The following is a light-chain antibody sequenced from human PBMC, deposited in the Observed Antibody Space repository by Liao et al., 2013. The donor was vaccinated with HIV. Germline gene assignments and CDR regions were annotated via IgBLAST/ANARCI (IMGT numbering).Light chain of an antibody. V-gene: IGLV3-1*01. CDR2: YDQ. J-gene: IGLJ3*02. Sequence: SDELTQPSSVSVSPGQTASITCSGDELGYKYASWYQQRPGQAPVLVMYYDQNRPSGIPERISGSISGNTATLTISGVETGDEADYFCQVWDHSSDQGVFGGGTKLTVL. CDR3: QVWDHSSDQGV. CDR1: ELGYKY.